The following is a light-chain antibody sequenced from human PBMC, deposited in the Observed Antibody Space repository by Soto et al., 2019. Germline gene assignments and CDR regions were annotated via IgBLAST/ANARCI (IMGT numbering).Light chain of an antibody. CDR2: EVS. V-gene: IGLV2-14*01. CDR3: SSYTSSATLV. Sequence: QSAPTQPASVSGSPGQSITISCTGDSSDVGGYHYVSWYQQHPGKAPKVIIFEVSNRPSGVSSRFSGSRSGNTASLTISGLQAEDEADYYCSSYTSSATLVFGTGTKVTVL. J-gene: IGLJ1*01. CDR1: SSDVGGYHY.